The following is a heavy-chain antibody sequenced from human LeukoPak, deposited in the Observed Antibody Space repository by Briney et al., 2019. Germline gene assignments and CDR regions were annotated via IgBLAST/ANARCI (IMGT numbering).Heavy chain of an antibody. CDR2: IYYSGST. Sequence: SSETLSLTCTVSGGSISSSSYYWGWIRQPPGKGLEWIGSIYYSGSTYYNPSLKSRVTISVDTSKNQFSLKLSSVTAADTAAYYCERLLNGYSSSWYAGHAFDIWGQGTMVTVSS. CDR3: ERLLNGYSSSWYAGHAFDI. D-gene: IGHD6-13*01. J-gene: IGHJ3*02. V-gene: IGHV4-39*01. CDR1: GGSISSSSYY.